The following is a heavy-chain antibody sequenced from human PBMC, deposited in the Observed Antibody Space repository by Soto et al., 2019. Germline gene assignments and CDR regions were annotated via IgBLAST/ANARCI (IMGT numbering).Heavy chain of an antibody. V-gene: IGHV3-49*04. CDR1: GFTFGDYA. D-gene: IGHD5-18*01. Sequence: PGGSLRLSCTASGFTFGDYAMSWVRQAPGKGLEWVGFIRSKAYGGTTEYAASVKGRFTISRDDSKSIAYLQMNSLKTEDTAVYYCTRTDTAMVNPLDYWGQGTLVTVSS. CDR3: TRTDTAMVNPLDY. CDR2: IRSKAYGGTT. J-gene: IGHJ4*02.